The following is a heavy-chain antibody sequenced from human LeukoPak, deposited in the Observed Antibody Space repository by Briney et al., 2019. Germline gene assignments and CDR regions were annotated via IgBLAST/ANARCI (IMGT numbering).Heavy chain of an antibody. CDR2: ISSSSSTV. CDR1: GFTFSSNS. CDR3: ARDILPNDY. J-gene: IGHJ4*02. Sequence: PGGSLRLSCAASGFTFSSNSMNWVRQAPGKGLEWVSYISSSSSTVYYADSVKGRFTISRDNAKNSLYLQMNSLGAEDTAVYYCARDILPNDYWGQGTLVTVSS. V-gene: IGHV3-48*04. D-gene: IGHD3-9*01.